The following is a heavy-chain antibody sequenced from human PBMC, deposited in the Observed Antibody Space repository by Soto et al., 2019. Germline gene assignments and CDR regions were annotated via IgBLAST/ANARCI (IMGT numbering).Heavy chain of an antibody. Sequence: GRALRLSCAASGFTFSLYSLIWVRQAPGKGLEWVASITSSSSYIYYEDSLKGRLTISSDNAKNSLFLQLDSLRAEDTAVYFCVRARSTDSRPDYWGQGTLVTVSS. CDR2: ITSSSSYI. CDR3: VRARSTDSRPDY. J-gene: IGHJ4*02. CDR1: GFTFSLYS. V-gene: IGHV3-21*01. D-gene: IGHD3-22*01.